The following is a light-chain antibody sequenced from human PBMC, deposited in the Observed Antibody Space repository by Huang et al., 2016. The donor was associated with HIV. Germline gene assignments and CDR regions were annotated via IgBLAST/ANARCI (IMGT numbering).Light chain of an antibody. J-gene: IGKJ4*01. Sequence: DIVMTQSPDSLAVSLGERATVNCKSSQTILYICKNKNYLAWYQQKPGQPPKLLIYGASTRESGVPDRFSGSGSGTDFTLTISSLQAEDVAVYYCQQYFETPLTFGGGTKVEIK. CDR2: GAS. V-gene: IGKV4-1*01. CDR3: QQYFETPLT. CDR1: QTILYICKNKNY.